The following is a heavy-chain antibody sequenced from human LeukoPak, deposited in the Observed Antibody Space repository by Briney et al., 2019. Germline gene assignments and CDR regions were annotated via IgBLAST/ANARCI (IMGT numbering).Heavy chain of an antibody. Sequence: SETLSLTCTVSGGSISSSTYYWGWIRQPPGKGLEWIGSIYYSGSTYYNPSLKSRVTISVDTSKNQFSLKLTSVTAADMAVFYCARHADYFDPSHIDYWGQGTLVTVSS. J-gene: IGHJ4*02. CDR3: ARHADYFDPSHIDY. V-gene: IGHV4-39*01. CDR2: IYYSGST. D-gene: IGHD3-10*01. CDR1: GGSISSSTYY.